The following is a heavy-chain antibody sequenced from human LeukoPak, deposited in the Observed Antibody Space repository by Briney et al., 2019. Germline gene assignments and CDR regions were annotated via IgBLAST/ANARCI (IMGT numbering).Heavy chain of an antibody. CDR1: GFTFSSYE. Sequence: GGSLRLSCAASGFTFSSYEMNWVRQAPGKGLEWVSYISSSGSTIYYADSVKGRFTISRDNAKNSLYLQMNSLRAEDTAVYYCARFPHHYDSSGYYYGFDYWAREPWSPSPQ. D-gene: IGHD3-22*01. CDR2: ISSSGSTI. V-gene: IGHV3-48*03. CDR3: ARFPHHYDSSGYYYGFDY. J-gene: IGHJ4*02.